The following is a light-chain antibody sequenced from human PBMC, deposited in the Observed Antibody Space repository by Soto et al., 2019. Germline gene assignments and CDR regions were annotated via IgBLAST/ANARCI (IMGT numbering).Light chain of an antibody. J-gene: IGLJ1*01. V-gene: IGLV2-8*01. CDR2: DVN. CDR1: SSDVGGYNY. CDR3: RSYASTHVV. Sequence: QSVLTQPPSASGSPGQSVTVSFTGTSSDVGGYNYVSWYQQHPDKAPKLMIYDVNQRPSGVPDRFSASKSGNTASLTVSGLQAEDEADYYCRSYASTHVVFGTGTKVPV.